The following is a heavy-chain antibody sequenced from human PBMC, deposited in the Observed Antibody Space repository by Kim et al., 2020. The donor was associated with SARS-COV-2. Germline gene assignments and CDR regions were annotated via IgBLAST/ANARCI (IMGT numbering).Heavy chain of an antibody. V-gene: IGHV5-51*01. Sequence: SSPSFQGQVTISAYKSISTAYLQWSSLKASDTAMYYCARLGWATRGFQHWGQGTLVTVSS. J-gene: IGHJ1*01. CDR3: ARLGWATRGFQH. D-gene: IGHD1-26*01.